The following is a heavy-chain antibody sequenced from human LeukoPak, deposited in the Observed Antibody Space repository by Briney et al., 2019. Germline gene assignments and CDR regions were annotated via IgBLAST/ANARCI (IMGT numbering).Heavy chain of an antibody. CDR1: GFTFSSYA. J-gene: IGHJ3*02. Sequence: GGSLRLSCAASGFTFSSYAMHWVRQAPGKGLEWVAFIRYDGSNKYYTDSVKGRFTISRDNSKNTLYLQMNSLRAEDTAVYYCARGPDYDFWSGHHNRYAFDIWGQGTMVTVSS. D-gene: IGHD3-3*01. CDR2: IRYDGSNK. CDR3: ARGPDYDFWSGHHNRYAFDI. V-gene: IGHV3-30*02.